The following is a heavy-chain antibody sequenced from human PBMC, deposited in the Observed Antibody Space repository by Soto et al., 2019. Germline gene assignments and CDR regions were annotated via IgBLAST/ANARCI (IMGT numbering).Heavy chain of an antibody. V-gene: IGHV4-4*02. CDR3: ARDQNGSGNYYTRYFDY. CDR2: IYHSGST. D-gene: IGHD3-10*01. CDR1: GGSIKSRYR. Sequence: SEKLSLTCAVSGGSIKSRYRWSWVRQSPGKGLEWIGEIYHSGSTNYNPSLKSRVTISVDKSKNQFSLNLSSVTAADTAVYYCARDQNGSGNYYTRYFDYWGQGTLVT. J-gene: IGHJ4*02.